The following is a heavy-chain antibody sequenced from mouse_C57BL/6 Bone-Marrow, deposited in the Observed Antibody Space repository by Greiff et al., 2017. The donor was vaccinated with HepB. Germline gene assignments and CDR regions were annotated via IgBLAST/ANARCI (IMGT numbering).Heavy chain of an antibody. D-gene: IGHD2-3*01. CDR1: GFSLTSYG. V-gene: IGHV2-2*01. CDR3: ARSAYDGYYGAMDY. Sequence: VHLVESGPGLVQPSQSLSITCTVSGFSLTSYGVHWVRQSPGKGLEWLGVIWSGGSTDYNAAFISRLSISKDNSKSQVFFKMNSLQADDTAIYYCARSAYDGYYGAMDYWGQGTSVTVSS. CDR2: IWSGGST. J-gene: IGHJ4*01.